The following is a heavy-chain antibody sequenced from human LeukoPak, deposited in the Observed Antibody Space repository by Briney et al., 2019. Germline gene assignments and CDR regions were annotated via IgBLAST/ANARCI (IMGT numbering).Heavy chain of an antibody. CDR1: GFTFGGYG. D-gene: IGHD1-14*01. CDR3: TRYNNDHFDY. J-gene: IGHJ4*02. CDR2: IAYDGSRA. V-gene: IGHV3-33*01. Sequence: GRSLRLSCAGSGFTFGGYGMHWFRQTPGKGLEWVAVIAYDGSRAFYADSVKGRFTISGDNSKNTMSVQMDNLRAEDTAVYYCTRYNNDHFDYWGQGTPVTVSS.